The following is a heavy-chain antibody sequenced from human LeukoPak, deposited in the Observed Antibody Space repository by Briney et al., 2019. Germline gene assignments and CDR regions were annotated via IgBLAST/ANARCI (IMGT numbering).Heavy chain of an antibody. CDR2: INQDGSGS. V-gene: IGHV3-7*04. CDR1: GFTFSSHW. CDR3: VRGGGNLMT. J-gene: IGHJ4*02. Sequence: PGGSLRLSCATSGFTFSSHWMSWVRQAPGKGPEWAANINQDGSGSNYADSVEGRFTISRDNAKDSLYLQMNSLRAEDTAVYYCVRGGGNLMTWGQGTLVTVSS. D-gene: IGHD3-10*01.